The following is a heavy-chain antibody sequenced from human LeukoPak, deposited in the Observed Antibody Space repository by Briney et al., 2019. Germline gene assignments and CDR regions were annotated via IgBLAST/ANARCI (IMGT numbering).Heavy chain of an antibody. CDR1: GFTFSSYA. V-gene: IGHV3-23*01. CDR2: ISGSGGST. Sequence: GGSLRLSCAPSGFTFSSYAMSWVRQAPGKGLEWVSAISGSGGSTYYADSVKGRFTISRDNSKNTLYLQMNSLRAEDTAVYYCAKDYYDSSGYYDYWGQGTLVTVSS. J-gene: IGHJ4*02. D-gene: IGHD3-22*01. CDR3: AKDYYDSSGYYDY.